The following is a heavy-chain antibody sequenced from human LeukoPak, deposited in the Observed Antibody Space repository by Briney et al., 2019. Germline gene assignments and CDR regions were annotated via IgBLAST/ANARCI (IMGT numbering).Heavy chain of an antibody. CDR2: VSGNNGHT. J-gene: IGHJ4*02. V-gene: IGHV1-18*04. CDR3: ARGHLLSLDY. CDR1: GYTFTNHG. Sequence: ASVKVSCKASGYTFTNHGITWVRQAPGQGLEWMGWVSGNNGHTKYAQTLQGRVTMTTDTSTNTAYMELRSLRSDDTAVYYCARGHLLSLDYWGQGTLVTVSS.